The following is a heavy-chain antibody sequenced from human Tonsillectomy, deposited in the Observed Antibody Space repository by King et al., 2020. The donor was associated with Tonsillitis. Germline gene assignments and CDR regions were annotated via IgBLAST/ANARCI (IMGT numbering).Heavy chain of an antibody. V-gene: IGHV4-59*08. CDR2: FYTSGNP. CDR3: ARHVRRDDFNRYYFDY. Sequence: QVQLQQSGPGLVKPSETLSLTCTVSGGSISNYYWSWIRQPPGKGLEWIGFFYTSGNPDYNPSLKSRVTISVDTSRNQFALKLSSVTAADTAVYYCARHVRRDDFNRYYFDYWGQGTLVTVSS. CDR1: GGSISNYY. J-gene: IGHJ4*02. D-gene: IGHD5-24*01.